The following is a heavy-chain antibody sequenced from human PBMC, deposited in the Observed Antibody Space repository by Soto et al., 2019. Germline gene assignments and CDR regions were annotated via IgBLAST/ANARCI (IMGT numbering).Heavy chain of an antibody. Sequence: QVQLQESGPGLVKPSETLSLTCTVSGGSISSYYWTWIRQTPGKGLEWIGFMYNSGSTHYNPSLQSRVTISLDTSKNQFSLNLRSVTAADTAVYYCASMGYHYGSGSYPLDYWGQGTLVTVSS. D-gene: IGHD3-10*01. J-gene: IGHJ4*02. CDR1: GGSISSYY. CDR2: MYNSGST. CDR3: ASMGYHYGSGSYPLDY. V-gene: IGHV4-59*08.